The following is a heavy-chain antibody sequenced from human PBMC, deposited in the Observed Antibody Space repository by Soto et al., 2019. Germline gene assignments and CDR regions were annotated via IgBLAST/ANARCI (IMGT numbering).Heavy chain of an antibody. CDR2: IYYSGST. D-gene: IGHD6-13*01. CDR1: GGSISSGDYY. J-gene: IGHJ4*02. CDR3: ARVQSRSSSWYDY. V-gene: IGHV4-30-4*01. Sequence: PSETLSLTCTVSGGSISSGDYYWSWIRQPPGKGLEWIGYIYYSGSTYYNPSLKSRVTISVDTSKNQFSLKLSSVTAADTAVYYCARVQSRSSSWYDYWGQGTLVTVSS.